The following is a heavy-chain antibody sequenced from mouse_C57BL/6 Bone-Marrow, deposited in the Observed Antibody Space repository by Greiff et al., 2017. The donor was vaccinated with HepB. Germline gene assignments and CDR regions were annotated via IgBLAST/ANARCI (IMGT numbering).Heavy chain of an antibody. CDR1: GYTFTDYE. CDR2: IDPETGGT. D-gene: IGHD2-3*01. J-gene: IGHJ4*01. Sequence: QVQLKQSGAELVRPGASVTLSCKASGYTFTDYEMHWVKQTPVHGLEWIGAIDPETGGTAYNQKFNGKAILTADKSSSTAYMELRSLTSEDSAVYYCTRGYDGYYVGGYYAMDYWGQGTSVTVSA. CDR3: TRGYDGYYVGGYYAMDY. V-gene: IGHV1-15*01.